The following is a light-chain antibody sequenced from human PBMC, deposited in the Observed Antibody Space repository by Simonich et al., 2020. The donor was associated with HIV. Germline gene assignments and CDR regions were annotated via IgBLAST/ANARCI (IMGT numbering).Light chain of an antibody. CDR1: QNVLSSSNNKNY. CDR2: WAS. J-gene: IGKJ2*01. Sequence: DIVMTQSPASLAVSLAGRATINSNSSQNVLSSSNNKNYLAWYQQKPGQPPKLIIYWASTRESGVPDRFSGSGSGTDFTLTISSLQAEDVAVYYCQQYYSTSYTFGQGTKLEIK. V-gene: IGKV4-1*01. CDR3: QQYYSTSYT.